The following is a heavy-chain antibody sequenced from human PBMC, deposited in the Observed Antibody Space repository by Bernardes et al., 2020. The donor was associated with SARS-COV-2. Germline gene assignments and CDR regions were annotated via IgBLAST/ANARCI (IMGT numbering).Heavy chain of an antibody. J-gene: IGHJ6*02. CDR2: INQGGSEK. D-gene: IGHD2-15*01. V-gene: IGHV3-7*04. Sequence: VETLFLSCAASGFTFNRSWMTWVRQAAGPGLEWVANINQGGSEKFYVDSVKGRFTVSRDNAENSLYLQMNSLRAEDTAVYYCARDLGRSYSTDHYYHSGMDVWGQGTTVTVSS. CDR1: GFTFNRSW. CDR3: ARDLGRSYSTDHYYHSGMDV.